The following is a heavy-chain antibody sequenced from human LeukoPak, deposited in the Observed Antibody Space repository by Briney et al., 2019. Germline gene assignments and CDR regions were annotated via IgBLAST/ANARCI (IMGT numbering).Heavy chain of an antibody. CDR2: IYYSGST. CDR3: ARQYGSGLVDY. Sequence: SETLSLTCTVSGGSISSSSYYWGLIRQPPGKGLEWIGSIYYSGSTYYNPSLKSRVTISVDTSKNQFSLKLSSVTAADTAVYYCARQYGSGLVDYWGQGTLVTVSS. D-gene: IGHD6-19*01. J-gene: IGHJ4*02. V-gene: IGHV4-39*01. CDR1: GGSISSSSYY.